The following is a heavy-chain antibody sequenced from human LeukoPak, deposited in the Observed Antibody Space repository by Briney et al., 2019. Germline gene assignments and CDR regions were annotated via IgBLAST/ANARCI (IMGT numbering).Heavy chain of an antibody. J-gene: IGHJ4*02. CDR1: GFTFTDAW. V-gene: IGHV3-15*01. CDR3: TTDHFN. CDR2: VKSKARGGTI. Sequence: GGSLRLSCAASGFTFTDAWLGWARQAPGRGLEWVARVKSKARGGTIDYAAPVKGRFTIARDDSKDTVDLRMNSLKTEDTAVYYCTTDHFNWGRGTLVTVSS.